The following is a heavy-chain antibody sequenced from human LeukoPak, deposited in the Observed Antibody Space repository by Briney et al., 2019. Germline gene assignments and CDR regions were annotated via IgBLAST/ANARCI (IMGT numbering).Heavy chain of an antibody. CDR3: ARDRRVVTIRYYFDY. D-gene: IGHD3-3*01. CDR2: ISYDGSNK. CDR1: GFTFSSYA. J-gene: IGHJ4*02. V-gene: IGHV3-30-3*01. Sequence: GGSLRLSCAAPGFTFSSYAMHWVRQARGKVLEWVAGISYDGSNKYYVDSVKGRFTTSRDNSKNTLYLQINSLRAEDTAVYYCARDRRVVTIRYYFDYWGQGTLVTVSS.